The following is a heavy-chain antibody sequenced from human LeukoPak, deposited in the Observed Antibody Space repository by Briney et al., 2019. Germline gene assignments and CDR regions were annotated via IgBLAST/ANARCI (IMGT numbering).Heavy chain of an antibody. Sequence: GASVKVSCKASGYTFTTYYMHWVRQAPGQGLEWMGIINPSGGSTSYAQNFQGRVTMTRDTSTSTVYMELSSLRSEDTAVYYCARATPDTVLVGRPYSSTFDYWGQGTLVTVSS. D-gene: IGHD2-21*01. CDR3: ARATPDTVLVGRPYSSTFDY. V-gene: IGHV1-46*01. CDR1: GYTFTTYY. CDR2: INPSGGST. J-gene: IGHJ4*02.